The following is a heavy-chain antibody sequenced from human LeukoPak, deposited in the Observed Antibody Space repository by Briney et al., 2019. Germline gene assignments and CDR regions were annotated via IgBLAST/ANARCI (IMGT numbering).Heavy chain of an antibody. J-gene: IGHJ4*02. CDR1: GGSFSGYY. CDR2: INHSGST. D-gene: IGHD2-8*01. CDR3: ATLGYCTNGVCYTNFDY. V-gene: IGHV4-34*01. Sequence: SETLSLTCAVYGGSFSGYYWSWIRQPPGKGLEWIGEINHSGSTNYNPSLKSRVTISVDKSENQFSLKLSSVTAADTAVYHCATLGYCTNGVCYTNFDYWGQGTLVTVSS.